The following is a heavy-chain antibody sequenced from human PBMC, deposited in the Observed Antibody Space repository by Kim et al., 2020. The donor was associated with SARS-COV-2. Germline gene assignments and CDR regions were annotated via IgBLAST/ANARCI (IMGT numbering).Heavy chain of an antibody. Sequence: GGSLRLSCAASGFTFSSYGMHWVRQAPGKGLEWVAVISYDGSNKYYADSVKGRFTISRDNSKNTLYLQMNSLRAEDTAVYYCARVSMIVATGGACVIWGRGTRVTVSA. CDR2: ISYDGSNK. V-gene: IGHV3-30*03. CDR3: ARVSMIVATGGACVI. D-gene: IGHD3-22*01. CDR1: GFTFSSYG. J-gene: IGHJ3*02.